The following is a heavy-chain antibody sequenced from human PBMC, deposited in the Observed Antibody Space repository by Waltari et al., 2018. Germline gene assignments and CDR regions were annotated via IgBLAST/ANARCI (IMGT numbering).Heavy chain of an antibody. D-gene: IGHD3-16*02. J-gene: IGHJ5*02. CDR2: IYYSGST. Sequence: QLQLQESGPGLVKPSETLSLTCTVSGGSISSSSYYWGWIRQPPGKGLEWIGSIYYSGSTYYSPSRKSRVTISVDTSKNQFSLKLSSVTAADTAVYYCARVHVYDYIWGSYRKNWFDPWGQGTLVTVSS. CDR3: ARVHVYDYIWGSYRKNWFDP. CDR1: GGSISSSSYY. V-gene: IGHV4-39*07.